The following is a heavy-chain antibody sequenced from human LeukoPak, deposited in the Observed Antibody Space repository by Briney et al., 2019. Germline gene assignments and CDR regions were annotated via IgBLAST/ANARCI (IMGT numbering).Heavy chain of an antibody. CDR1: GFNFNTYT. V-gene: IGHV3-7*03. CDR3: AKEGRSLQTY. J-gene: IGHJ4*02. CDR2: IKEDGTET. D-gene: IGHD5-24*01. Sequence: GGSLRLSCAVSGFNFNTYTMHWVRQAPGKGLEWVANIKEDGTETYYVDSVKGRFTISRDNAKNSLYLQMNSLRVEDTAVYYCAKEGRSLQTYWGQGTLVTVSS.